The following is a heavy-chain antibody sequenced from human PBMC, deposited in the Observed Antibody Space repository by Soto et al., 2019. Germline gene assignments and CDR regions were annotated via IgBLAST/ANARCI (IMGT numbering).Heavy chain of an antibody. V-gene: IGHV1-46*01. CDR1: GYTFTSYY. Sequence: ASVKVSCKASGYTFTSYYMHWVRQAPGQGLEWMGIINPSGGSTSYAQKFQGRVTMTRDTSTSTVYMELSSLRSEDTAVYYCAREDPYCSGGSCYYFAYWGQGTLVIVSS. CDR2: INPSGGST. J-gene: IGHJ4*02. CDR3: AREDPYCSGGSCYYFAY. D-gene: IGHD2-15*01.